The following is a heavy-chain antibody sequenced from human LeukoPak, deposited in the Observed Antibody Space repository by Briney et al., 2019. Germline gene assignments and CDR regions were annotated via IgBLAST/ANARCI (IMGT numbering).Heavy chain of an antibody. CDR3: ARVKGSSTSWGMDY. J-gene: IGHJ4*02. Sequence: SETLSLTCTVSGGSISSGGYYWSWIRQRPGKGLEWIGYIYYSGSTYYNPSLKSRVTISVDTSKNQFSLKLSSVTAADTAVYYCARVKGSSTSWGMDYWGQGTLVTVSS. D-gene: IGHD2-2*01. CDR2: IYYSGST. V-gene: IGHV4-30-4*08. CDR1: GGSISSGGYY.